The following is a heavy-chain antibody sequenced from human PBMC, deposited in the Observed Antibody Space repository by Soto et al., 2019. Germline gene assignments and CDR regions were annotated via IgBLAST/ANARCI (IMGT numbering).Heavy chain of an antibody. D-gene: IGHD3-16*01. J-gene: IGHJ6*02. CDR2: ISATSNHI. Sequence: GGSLRLSCVASAFTFSTYSMNWVRQAPGQGLEWVAYISATSNHIYYADSLKGRFTISRDNATSSLYLHMNSLRADDTAVYFCARDSIAIFGGGMDFWGQGTTVTVSS. CDR1: AFTFSTYS. CDR3: ARDSIAIFGGGMDF. V-gene: IGHV3-21*01.